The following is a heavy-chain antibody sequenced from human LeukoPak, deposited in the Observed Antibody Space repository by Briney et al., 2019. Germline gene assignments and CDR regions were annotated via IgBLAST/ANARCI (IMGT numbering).Heavy chain of an antibody. CDR3: ARRWNYGRNYYIDV. J-gene: IGHJ6*03. V-gene: IGHV4-34*01. Sequence: SETLSHTCAVYGGPFSNYYWSWIRQPPGKGLEWIGEINDSGGINYNPSLLSRVPVSVDPSKNQFSLSLTSVTATDTAVYYCARRWNYGRNYYIDVWGKGATVSVSS. D-gene: IGHD1-7*01. CDR1: GGPFSNYY. CDR2: INDSGGI.